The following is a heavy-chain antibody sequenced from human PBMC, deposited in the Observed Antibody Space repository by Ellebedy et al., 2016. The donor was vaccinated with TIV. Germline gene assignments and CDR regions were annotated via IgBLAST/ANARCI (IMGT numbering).Heavy chain of an antibody. CDR2: IAYDAAHI. D-gene: IGHD1-26*01. V-gene: IGHV3-30-3*01. Sequence: GGSLRLXXTAPGFTFSSYAMHWVRQAPGKGLEWMTVIAYDAAHIYYAESVKGRFTISRDNSKNTLYLEMSSLRVDDTAIYYCVRENSGRTGLPWFDPWGQGTRVTVSS. J-gene: IGHJ5*02. CDR1: GFTFSSYA. CDR3: VRENSGRTGLPWFDP.